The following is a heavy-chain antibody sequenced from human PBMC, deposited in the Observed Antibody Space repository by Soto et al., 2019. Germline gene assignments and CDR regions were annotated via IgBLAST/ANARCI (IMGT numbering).Heavy chain of an antibody. V-gene: IGHV3-9*01. CDR2: ISCNSVSI. CDR1: GFTFDDYA. CDR3: AKDGRAPSWGAVFEY. J-gene: IGHJ4*02. D-gene: IGHD3-16*01. Sequence: EVQLVESGGGLVQPGRSLRISCAASGFTFDDYAMHWVRQALGKGLEWVSGISCNSVSIGYAYTVKGRFTISRDNAKNPLYLQMNSMKAEDKALYYCAKDGRAPSWGAVFEYWGQGTQVTVFS.